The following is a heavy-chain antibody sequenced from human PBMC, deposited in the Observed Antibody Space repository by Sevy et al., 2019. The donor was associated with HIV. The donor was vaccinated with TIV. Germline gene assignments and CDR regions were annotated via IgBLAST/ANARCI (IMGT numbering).Heavy chain of an antibody. D-gene: IGHD6-6*01. J-gene: IGHJ3*02. CDR2: IYPCDSDT. CDR3: ARQSSSSEGAFDI. V-gene: IGHV5-51*01. CDR1: GYSFTSYW. Sequence: GESLKISCKGSGYSFTSYWIGWVRQMPGKGLEWMGIIYPCDSDTRYSPSFQGQVTISADKSISTAYLQWSSLKASDTAMYYCARQSSSSEGAFDIWGQGTMVTVSS.